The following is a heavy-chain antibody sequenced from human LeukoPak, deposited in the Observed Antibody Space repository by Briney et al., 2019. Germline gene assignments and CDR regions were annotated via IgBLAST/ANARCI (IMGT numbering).Heavy chain of an antibody. CDR2: LSYDGSNK. CDR3: ARGGSGSSTSYFDY. J-gene: IGHJ4*02. V-gene: IGHV3-30*04. CDR1: GFTFSSYA. D-gene: IGHD3-10*01. Sequence: PGGSLRLSCAASGFTFSSYAMHWVRQAPGKGLEWVAVLSYDGSNKYYADSVKGRFTISRDNSKNTLYLQMNSLRAEDTAVYYCARGGSGSSTSYFDYWGQGTLVTVSS.